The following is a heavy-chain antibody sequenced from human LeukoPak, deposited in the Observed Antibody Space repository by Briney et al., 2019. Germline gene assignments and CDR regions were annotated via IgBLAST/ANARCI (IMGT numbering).Heavy chain of an antibody. CDR3: ARVPRYSGSSQFDY. CDR1: GFTFSSYA. CDR2: INHSGST. D-gene: IGHD1-26*01. Sequence: GSLRLSCAASGFTFSSYAMHWIRQPPGKGLEWIGEINHSGSTNYNPSLKSRVTISVDTSKNQFSLKLSSVTAADTAVYYCARVPRYSGSSQFDYWGQGTLVTVSS. V-gene: IGHV4-34*01. J-gene: IGHJ4*02.